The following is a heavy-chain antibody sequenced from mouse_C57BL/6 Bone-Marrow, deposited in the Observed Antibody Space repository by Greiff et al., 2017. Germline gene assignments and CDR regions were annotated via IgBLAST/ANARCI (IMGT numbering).Heavy chain of an antibody. V-gene: IGHV1-42*01. J-gene: IGHJ3*01. Sequence: EVNVVESGPELVKPGASVKISCKASGYSFTGYYMNWVKQSPEKSLEWIGEINPSTGGTTYNQKFKAKATLTVDKSSSTAYMQLKSLTSEDSAVYYCARRSGYLAWFAYWGQGTLVTVSA. CDR3: ARRSGYLAWFAY. CDR2: INPSTGGT. CDR1: GYSFTGYY. D-gene: IGHD2-2*01.